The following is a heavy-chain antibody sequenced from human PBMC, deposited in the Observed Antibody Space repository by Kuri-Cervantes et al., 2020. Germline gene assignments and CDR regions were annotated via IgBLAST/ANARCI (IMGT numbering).Heavy chain of an antibody. J-gene: IGHJ6*02. D-gene: IGHD4-17*01. CDR3: ARDHGYGDYVDYYGMDV. CDR1: GYTFTGYY. V-gene: IGHV1-2*02. Sequence: ASVKVSCKASGYTFTGYYMHWVRQAPGQGLEWMGWINPNSGGTNYAQKFQGRVTMTRDTSISTAYMELSRLRSDDTAVYYCARDHGYGDYVDYYGMDVWGQGTTVTVSS. CDR2: INPNSGGT.